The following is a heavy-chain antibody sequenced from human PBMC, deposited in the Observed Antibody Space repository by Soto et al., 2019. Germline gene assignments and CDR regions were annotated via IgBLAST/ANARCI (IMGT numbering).Heavy chain of an antibody. CDR1: GFTFSSYG. J-gene: IGHJ6*02. CDR2: IWYDGSNK. V-gene: IGHV3-33*01. CDR3: ARGGSVAGTGSYYYGMDV. D-gene: IGHD6-19*01. Sequence: QVQLVESGGGVVQPGRSLRLSCAASGFTFSSYGMHWVRQAPGKGLEWVAVIWYDGSNKYYADSVKGRFTISRDNSKNTLYLQMNSVRAEDTAVYYCARGGSVAGTGSYYYGMDVWGQGTTVTVSS.